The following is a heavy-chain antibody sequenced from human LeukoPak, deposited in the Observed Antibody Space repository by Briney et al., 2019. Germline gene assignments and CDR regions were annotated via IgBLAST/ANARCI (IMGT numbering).Heavy chain of an antibody. V-gene: IGHV3-7*05. CDR2: IKQDGSEK. J-gene: IGHJ4*02. CDR1: GFTFSRYW. D-gene: IGHD3-9*01. Sequence: GGSLRLSCAASGFTFSRYWMSWVRQAPGKGLEWVATIKQDGSEKYYVDSVKGRFTIPRDNAKNSLSLQMNSLRAEDTAVYYCARSGLRYFDCPDYWGQGALVTVSS. CDR3: ARSGLRYFDCPDY.